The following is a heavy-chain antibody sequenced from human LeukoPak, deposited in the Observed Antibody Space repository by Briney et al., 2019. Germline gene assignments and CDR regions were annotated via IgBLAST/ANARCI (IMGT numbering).Heavy chain of an antibody. CDR3: ARDPKYYSDSSDYQNPL. CDR2: IYHSGST. V-gene: IGHV4-4*02. CDR1: GGSISSSYW. J-gene: IGHJ4*02. Sequence: PSGTLSLTCAVSGGSISSSYWWSWVRPPPGKGLEWIGEIYHSGSTNYNPSLKSRVTISVDKSENQFSLKLSSMTAADTAVYYCARDPKYYSDSSDYQNPLWGQGTLVTVSS. D-gene: IGHD3-22*01.